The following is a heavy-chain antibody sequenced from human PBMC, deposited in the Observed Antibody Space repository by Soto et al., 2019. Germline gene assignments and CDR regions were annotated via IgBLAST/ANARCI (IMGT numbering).Heavy chain of an antibody. CDR1: GGTFSSYA. Sequence: QVQLVQSGAEVKKPGSSVKVSCKASGGTFSSYAISWVRQAPGQGLEWMGGIIPIFGTANYAQKFQGRVTITADESTSTAYMELSSLRSEDTAVYYCARGYDFWSVGGYYYYGMDVWGQGTTVTVSS. D-gene: IGHD3-3*01. V-gene: IGHV1-69*12. CDR2: IIPIFGTA. CDR3: ARGYDFWSVGGYYYYGMDV. J-gene: IGHJ6*02.